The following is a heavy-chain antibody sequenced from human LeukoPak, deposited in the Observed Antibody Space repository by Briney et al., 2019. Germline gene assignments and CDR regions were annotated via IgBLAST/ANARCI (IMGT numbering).Heavy chain of an antibody. CDR2: ISSSSSYI. CDR3: ARDLTIFAFY. V-gene: IGHV3-21*01. D-gene: IGHD3-3*01. CDR1: GFTFSSYS. Sequence: GGSLRLSCAASGFTFSSYSMNWVRQAPGKGLEWVSSISSSSSYIYYADAVKGRFTISRDNAKNSLYLQMNSLRAEDTAVYYCARDLTIFAFYWGQGTLVTVSS. J-gene: IGHJ4*02.